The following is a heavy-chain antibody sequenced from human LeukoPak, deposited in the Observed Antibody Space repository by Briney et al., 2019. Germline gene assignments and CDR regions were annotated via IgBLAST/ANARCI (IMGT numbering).Heavy chain of an antibody. CDR1: GGTFSSYA. CDR3: ASPRMVRGVIITYAEYFQH. V-gene: IGHV1-69*13. CDR2: IIPIFGTA. J-gene: IGHJ1*01. Sequence: GASVKVSCKASGGTFSSYAISWVRQAPGQGLEWMGGIIPIFGTANYAQKCQGRVTITADESTSTAYMELSSLRSEDTAVYYCASPRMVRGVIITYAEYFQHWGQGTLVTVSS. D-gene: IGHD3-10*01.